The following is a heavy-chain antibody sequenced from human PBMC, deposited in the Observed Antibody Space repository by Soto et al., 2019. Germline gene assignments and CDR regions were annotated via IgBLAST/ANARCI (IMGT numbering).Heavy chain of an antibody. CDR2: ISGSGGST. D-gene: IGHD6-19*01. CDR1: GFTFSSYA. Sequence: LRLSCAASGFTFSSYAMSWVRQAPGKGLEWVSAISGSGGSTYYADSVKGRFTISRDNSKNTLYLQMNSLRAEGTAVYYCAKNLKQWLVENYFDYWGQGTLVTVSS. V-gene: IGHV3-23*01. J-gene: IGHJ4*02. CDR3: AKNLKQWLVENYFDY.